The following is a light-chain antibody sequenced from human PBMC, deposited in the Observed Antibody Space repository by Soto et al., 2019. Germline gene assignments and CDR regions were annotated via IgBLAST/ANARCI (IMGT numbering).Light chain of an antibody. V-gene: IGLV2-23*01. Sequence: ALTQPASVSGSPGHSITIACTGTSSDVGSYNLVSWYQQHPGKAPKPMIYEGTKRPSGVSNRFSGSKSGNTASLTISGLQAEDEADYYCCSYAGSSTYVFGTGTKVTVL. CDR3: CSYAGSSTYV. J-gene: IGLJ1*01. CDR2: EGT. CDR1: SSDVGSYNL.